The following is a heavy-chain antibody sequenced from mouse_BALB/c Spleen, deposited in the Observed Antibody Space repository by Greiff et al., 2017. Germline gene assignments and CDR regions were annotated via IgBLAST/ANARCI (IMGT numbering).Heavy chain of an antibody. CDR1: GFAFSSYD. CDR2: ISSGGGST. J-gene: IGHJ4*01. CDR3: ARQAAYYYAMDY. V-gene: IGHV5-12-1*01. Sequence: DVHLVESGGGLVKPGGSLKLSCAASGFAFSSYDMSWVRQTPEKRLEWVAYISSGGGSTYYPDTVKGRFTISRDNAKNTLYLQMSSLKSEDTAMYYCARQAAYYYAMDYWGQGTSVTVSS.